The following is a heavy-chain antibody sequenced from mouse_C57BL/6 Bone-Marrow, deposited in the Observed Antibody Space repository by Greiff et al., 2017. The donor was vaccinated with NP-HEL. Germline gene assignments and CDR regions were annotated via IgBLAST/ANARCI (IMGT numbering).Heavy chain of an antibody. D-gene: IGHD1-1*01. CDR2: FYPGSGSI. V-gene: IGHV1-62-2*01. CDR3: ARHEESSPGYFDV. Sequence: QVQLQQSGAELVKPGASVKLSCKASGYTFTEYPIHWVKQRSGQGLEWIGCFYPGSGSIKYNEKFKDKATLTADNSSSTVYMELSRLTSEDSAVYVCARHEESSPGYFDVWGTGTTVTVSS. J-gene: IGHJ1*03. CDR1: GYTFTEYP.